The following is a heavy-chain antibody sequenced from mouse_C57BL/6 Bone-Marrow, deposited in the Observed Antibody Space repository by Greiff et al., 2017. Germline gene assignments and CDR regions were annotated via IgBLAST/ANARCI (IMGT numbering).Heavy chain of an antibody. CDR1: GYTFTDYY. J-gene: IGHJ1*03. CDR2: INPNNGGT. V-gene: IGHV1-26*01. D-gene: IGHD2-5*01. CDR3: ARTYSNYGFD. Sequence: VQLQQSGPELVKPGASVKISCKASGYTFTDYYMNWVKQSHGKSLEWIGDINPNNGGTSYNQKFKGKATLTVDKSSSTAYMELRSLTSEDSAVYYWARTYSNYGFDWGTGTTVTVSS.